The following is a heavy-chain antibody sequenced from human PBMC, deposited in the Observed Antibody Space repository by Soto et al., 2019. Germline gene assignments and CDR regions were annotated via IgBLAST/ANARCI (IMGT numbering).Heavy chain of an antibody. CDR2: ISGSGGTT. Sequence: EVQLLESGGGLVRPGGSLRLSCVASTFTFTDYAMSWVRQAPGEGLEWVSGISGSGGTTYYAESVKGRFSISRDNSKNTLYLHLNNLRVEDTAIYYCATISDRGIAAALDSWGQGTLVTDSS. D-gene: IGHD6-13*01. CDR3: ATISDRGIAAALDS. CDR1: TFTFTDYA. J-gene: IGHJ4*02. V-gene: IGHV3-23*01.